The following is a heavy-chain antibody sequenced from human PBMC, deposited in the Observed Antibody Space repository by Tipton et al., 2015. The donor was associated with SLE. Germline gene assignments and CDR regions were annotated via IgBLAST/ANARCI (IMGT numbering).Heavy chain of an antibody. CDR2: ISGYNGNT. CDR1: GYTFTSYG. Sequence: QLVQSGAEVKKPGASVKVSCKASGYTFTSYGISWVRQAPGQGLEWMGWISGYNGNTNYARKLQGRVTMTTDTSTSTAYMFLRSLRTDDTAMYYCARALTHSYDSSAFYRPFDYWGQGTLVPVSS. D-gene: IGHD3-22*01. J-gene: IGHJ4*01. CDR3: ARALTHSYDSSAFYRPFDY. V-gene: IGHV1-18*01.